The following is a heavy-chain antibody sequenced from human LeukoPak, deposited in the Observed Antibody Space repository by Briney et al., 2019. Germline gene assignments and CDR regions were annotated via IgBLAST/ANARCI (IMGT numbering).Heavy chain of an antibody. Sequence: GGSLRLSCAASGFTFSSHPMNWVRQAPGKGLAWVSYISRSTTDIRYAESVRGRFTIFRDNAENSLFLQMNSLRHEDTAAYYCVKGRTGYNPDAFDMWGRGTMVTVSS. CDR3: VKGRTGYNPDAFDM. CDR1: GFTFSSHP. D-gene: IGHD5-24*01. V-gene: IGHV3-21*05. J-gene: IGHJ3*02. CDR2: ISRSTTDI.